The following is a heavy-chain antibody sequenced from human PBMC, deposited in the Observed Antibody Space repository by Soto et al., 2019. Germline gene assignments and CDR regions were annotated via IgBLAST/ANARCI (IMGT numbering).Heavy chain of an antibody. CDR2: ISYDGSNK. CDR1: GFTFSSYG. Sequence: PGGSLRLSCAASGFTFSSYGMHWVRQAPGKGLEWVAVISYDGSNKYYADSVKGRFTISRDNSKNTLYLQMNSLRAEDTAVYYCAKDIGSSNNWFDPWGQGTLVTVSS. D-gene: IGHD6-13*01. CDR3: AKDIGSSNNWFDP. J-gene: IGHJ5*02. V-gene: IGHV3-30*18.